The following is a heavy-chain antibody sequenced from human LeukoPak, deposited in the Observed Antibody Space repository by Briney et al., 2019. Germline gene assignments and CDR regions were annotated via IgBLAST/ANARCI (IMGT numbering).Heavy chain of an antibody. Sequence: GASVKVSCKASGYTFTSCGISWVRQAPGQGLEWMGWISAYNGNTNYAQKLQGRVTMTTDTSTSTAYMELRSLRSDDTAVYYCAREGVRGYCSSTSCSIYYYGMDVWGQGTTVTVSS. D-gene: IGHD2-2*01. CDR1: GYTFTSCG. CDR3: AREGVRGYCSSTSCSIYYYGMDV. CDR2: ISAYNGNT. J-gene: IGHJ6*02. V-gene: IGHV1-18*01.